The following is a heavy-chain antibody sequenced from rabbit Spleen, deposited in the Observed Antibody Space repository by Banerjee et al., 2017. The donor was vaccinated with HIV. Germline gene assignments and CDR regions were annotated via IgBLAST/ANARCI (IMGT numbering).Heavy chain of an antibody. J-gene: IGHJ4*01. V-gene: IGHV1S7*01. CDR1: GFDFSSYY. CDR2: IDPVFGSA. CDR3: ARGGGL. Sequence: QLKESGGGLVHPGGTLKLSCKASGFDFSSYYMSWVHQAPGKGLEWIGYIDPVFGSAYYASWVNGRFSISRENTQNTVSLQLNSLTAADTATYFCARGGGLWGQGTLVTVS.